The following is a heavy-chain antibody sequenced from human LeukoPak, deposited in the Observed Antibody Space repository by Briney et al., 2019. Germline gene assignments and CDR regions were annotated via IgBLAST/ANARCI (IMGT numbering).Heavy chain of an antibody. Sequence: PSETLSLTCTVSGGSISSYYWSWIRQPAGKGLEWIGRIYTSGSTNYNPSLKSRVTMSVDTSKNQFSLKLSSVTAADTAVYYCARDGGYCSGGSCYQDYWGQGTLVTVSS. CDR2: IYTSGST. J-gene: IGHJ4*02. D-gene: IGHD2-15*01. CDR1: GGSISSYY. V-gene: IGHV4-4*07. CDR3: ARDGGYCSGGSCYQDY.